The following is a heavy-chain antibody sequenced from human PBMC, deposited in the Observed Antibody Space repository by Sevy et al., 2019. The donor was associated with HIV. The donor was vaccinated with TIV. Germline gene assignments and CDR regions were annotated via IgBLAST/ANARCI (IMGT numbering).Heavy chain of an antibody. J-gene: IGHJ6*02. Sequence: GGSLRLSCAASGFTFSSYSMNWVRQAPGKGLEWVSYISSSSSTIYYANSVKGRFTISRDNAKNSLYLQMNSLGDEETAVYYCAGDKSRDIVDTTPLGMDVWGQGTTVTVSS. CDR2: ISSSSSTI. CDR1: GFTFSSYS. CDR3: AGDKSRDIVDTTPLGMDV. V-gene: IGHV3-48*02. D-gene: IGHD5-12*01.